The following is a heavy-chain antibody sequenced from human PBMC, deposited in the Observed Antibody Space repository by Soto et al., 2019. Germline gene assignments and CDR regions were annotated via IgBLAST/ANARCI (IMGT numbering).Heavy chain of an antibody. V-gene: IGHV4-39*01. CDR1: GGSISSSSYY. J-gene: IGHJ4*02. Sequence: QLQLQESGPGLVKPSETLSLTCTVSGGSISSSSYYWGWIRQPPGKGLEWIGSIYYSGSTYYNPSLKRRDTISVDTSKNQFSLKLTSLTAADTAVYYCARTEPRYSSGWYSDYFDYWGQGTLVTVSS. D-gene: IGHD6-19*01. CDR2: IYYSGST. CDR3: ARTEPRYSSGWYSDYFDY.